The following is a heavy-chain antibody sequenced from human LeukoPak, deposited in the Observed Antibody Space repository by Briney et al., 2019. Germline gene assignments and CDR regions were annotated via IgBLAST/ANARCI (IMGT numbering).Heavy chain of an antibody. CDR2: INHSGGT. D-gene: IGHD4-17*01. J-gene: IGHJ4*02. CDR3: ARVGYGDYVFY. CDR1: GGSFSGYY. Sequence: SETLSLTCAVYGGSFSGYYWSWIRQPPGKGLEWIGEINHSGGTNYNPSLKSRVTISVDTSKNQFSLKLSSVTAADTAVYYCARVGYGDYVFYWGQGTLVTVSS. V-gene: IGHV4-34*01.